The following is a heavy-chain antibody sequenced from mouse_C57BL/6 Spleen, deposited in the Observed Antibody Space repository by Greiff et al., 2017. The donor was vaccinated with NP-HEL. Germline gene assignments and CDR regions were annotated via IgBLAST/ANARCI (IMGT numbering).Heavy chain of an antibody. V-gene: IGHV5-9-1*02. CDR3: TRDQDYSNPYGMDY. Sequence: DVMLVESGEGLVKPGGSLKLSCAASGFTFSSYAMSWVRQTPEKRLEWVAYISSGGDYIYYADTVKGRFTISRDNARNTLYLQMSSLKSEDTAMYYCTRDQDYSNPYGMDYWGQGTSVTVCS. D-gene: IGHD2-5*01. CDR1: GFTFSSYA. J-gene: IGHJ4*01. CDR2: ISSGGDYI.